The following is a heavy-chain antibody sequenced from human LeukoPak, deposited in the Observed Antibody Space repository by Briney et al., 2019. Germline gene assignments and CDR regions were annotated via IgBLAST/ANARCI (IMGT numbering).Heavy chain of an antibody. D-gene: IGHD3-3*01. CDR2: IYYSGST. CDR3: ARDFWQPYYYYGMDV. J-gene: IGHJ6*02. V-gene: IGHV4-59*01. CDR1: GGSISSYY. Sequence: SETLSLACTVSGGSISSYYWSWIRQPPGKGLEWIGYIYYSGSTNYNPSLKSRVTISVDTSKNQFSLKLSSVTAADTAVYYCARDFWQPYYYYGMDVWGQGTTVTVSS.